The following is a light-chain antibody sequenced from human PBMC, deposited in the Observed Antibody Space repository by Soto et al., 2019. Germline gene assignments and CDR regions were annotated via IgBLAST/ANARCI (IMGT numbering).Light chain of an antibody. V-gene: IGKV3-11*01. CDR1: QSVSNA. CDR3: QQRSDWIT. CDR2: DAS. Sequence: EIVWTQSPATLSLSPGERATLSCRASQSVSNALAWFQQKPGQDPRLLIYDASNRATGIPARFSGSGSGTDFTLTISSLEPEDFAVYDCQQRSDWITFGQGTRLEI. J-gene: IGKJ5*01.